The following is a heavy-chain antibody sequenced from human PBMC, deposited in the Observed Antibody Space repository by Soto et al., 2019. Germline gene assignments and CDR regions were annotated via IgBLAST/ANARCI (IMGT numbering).Heavy chain of an antibody. D-gene: IGHD1-20*01. CDR3: PRYKWTPLWRLKSFDP. J-gene: IGHJ5*02. CDR2: IYHSGST. CDR1: GGSISSGGYS. V-gene: IGHV4-30-2*01. Sequence: PSETLSLTCAVSGGSISSGGYSWSWIRQPPGKGLEWIGYIYHSGSTYYNPSLKSRVTISVDRSKNQFSLKLSSVTAADTAVYYCPRYKWTPLWRLKSFDPWGQGPLVTVSS.